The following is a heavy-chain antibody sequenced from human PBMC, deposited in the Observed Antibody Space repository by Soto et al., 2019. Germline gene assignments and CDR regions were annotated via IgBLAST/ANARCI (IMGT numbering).Heavy chain of an antibody. Sequence: GGSLRLSCAASGFTFSSYAMSWVRQAPGKGLEWVSAISGSGGSTYYADSVKGRFTISRDNSKNTLYLQMNSLRAEDTAVYYCAKGGLRLQVGEWLRFHYYYYMDVWGKGTTVTVSS. V-gene: IGHV3-23*01. CDR2: ISGSGGST. CDR3: AKGGLRLQVGEWLRFHYYYYMDV. D-gene: IGHD5-12*01. CDR1: GFTFSSYA. J-gene: IGHJ6*03.